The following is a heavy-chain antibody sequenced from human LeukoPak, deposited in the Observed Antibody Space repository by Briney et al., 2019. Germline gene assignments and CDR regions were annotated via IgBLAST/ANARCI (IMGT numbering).Heavy chain of an antibody. V-gene: IGHV1-69*04. CDR1: GYTFSSYA. Sequence: GASVKVSCKASGYTFSSYAISWVRQAPGQGLEWMGRIIPILGIANYAQKFQGRVTITADKSTSTAYMELSSLRSEDTAVYYCARHCSGGSCLDYWGQGTLVTVSS. J-gene: IGHJ4*02. CDR3: ARHCSGGSCLDY. D-gene: IGHD2-15*01. CDR2: IIPILGIA.